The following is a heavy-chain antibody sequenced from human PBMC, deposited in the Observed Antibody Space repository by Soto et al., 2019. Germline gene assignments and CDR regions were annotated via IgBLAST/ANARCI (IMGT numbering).Heavy chain of an antibody. D-gene: IGHD3-10*01. CDR3: AKATTYYVGSGSSTFAA. CDR1: GFTFSTYA. Sequence: GGSLRLSCAASGFTFSTYAMTWVRQAPGKGLEWVSAISGNGGKTYYAASVKCRFTMSRDNSKNTLYLQMNSLRTDDTAIYYCAKATTYYVGSGSSTFAASGPGTLVFVYS. V-gene: IGHV3-23*01. J-gene: IGHJ5*02. CDR2: ISGNGGKT.